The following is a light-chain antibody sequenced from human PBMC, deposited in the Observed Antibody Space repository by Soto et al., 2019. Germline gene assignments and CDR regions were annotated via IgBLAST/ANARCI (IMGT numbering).Light chain of an antibody. V-gene: IGKV3-20*01. Sequence: EIVLTQSPGTLSLSPGERATLSCRASESVSTNYLAWYQQKPGQAPRLLISGASSRATGIPDRFNGSGSGADFTLTINRLEPEDFAVYYCQQYGSVPLTFGGGTKVEIK. J-gene: IGKJ4*01. CDR1: ESVSTNY. CDR3: QQYGSVPLT. CDR2: GAS.